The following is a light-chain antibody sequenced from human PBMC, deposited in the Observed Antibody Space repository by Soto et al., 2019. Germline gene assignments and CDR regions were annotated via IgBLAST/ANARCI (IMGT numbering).Light chain of an antibody. Sequence: EIVLTQSPGTLSLSPGERATLSCRASQSVNSAYVAWYQQNPGQAPRVLIYGESTRATGIPHRFSGSGSGTDFSLTISRLEPEDSAMYYCQLYGSSPTWAFGQGNKVEIK. V-gene: IGKV3-20*01. J-gene: IGKJ1*01. CDR1: QSVNSAY. CDR2: GES. CDR3: QLYGSSPTWA.